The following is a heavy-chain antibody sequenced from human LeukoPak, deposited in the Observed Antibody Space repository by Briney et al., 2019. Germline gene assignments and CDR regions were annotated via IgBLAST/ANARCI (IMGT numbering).Heavy chain of an antibody. CDR3: ARGANVGLVVVITLDY. CDR1: GFTFSNYA. Sequence: PGGSLRLSCAASGFTFSNYAMSWVRQAPGRGPEWVSTISSRGDSTYDADSVKGRFTISRDNSKNTLYLQMNSLRAEDTAVYYCARGANVGLVVVITLDYWGQGTLVTVSS. D-gene: IGHD3-22*01. J-gene: IGHJ4*02. V-gene: IGHV3-23*01. CDR2: ISSRGDST.